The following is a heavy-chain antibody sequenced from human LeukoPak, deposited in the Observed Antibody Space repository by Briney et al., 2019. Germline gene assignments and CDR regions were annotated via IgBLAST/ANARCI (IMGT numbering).Heavy chain of an antibody. J-gene: IGHJ4*02. Sequence: GASVKVSCKASGYTFTGYYMHWVRQAPGQGLEWMGWINPNSGGTSYAQKFQGRVTMTRDTSISTAYMELSRLRSDDTAVYYCARTYCSSTSCYFDYWGQGTLVTVSS. D-gene: IGHD2-2*01. CDR3: ARTYCSSTSCYFDY. CDR2: INPNSGGT. V-gene: IGHV1-2*02. CDR1: GYTFTGYY.